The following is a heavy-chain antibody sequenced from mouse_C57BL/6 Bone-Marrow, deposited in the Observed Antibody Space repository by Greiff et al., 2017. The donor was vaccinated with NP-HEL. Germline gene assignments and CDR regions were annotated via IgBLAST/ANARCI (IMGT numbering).Heavy chain of an antibody. CDR3: GYYYGSRFAY. J-gene: IGHJ3*01. CDR2: ISGGGGNT. V-gene: IGHV5-9*01. Sequence: EVKLMESGGGLVKPGGSLKLSCAASGFTFSSYTMSWVRQTPEKRLEWVATISGGGGNTYYPDSVKGRVTISSDNAKNTLYLQMSSLRSEDTALYYRGYYYGSRFAYWGQGTLVTVSA. CDR1: GFTFSSYT. D-gene: IGHD1-1*01.